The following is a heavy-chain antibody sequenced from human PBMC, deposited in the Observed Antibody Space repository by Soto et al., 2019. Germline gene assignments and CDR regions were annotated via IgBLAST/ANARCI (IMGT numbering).Heavy chain of an antibody. CDR2: IYPGDSDT. CDR3: ARQGGQQLVHYYYYYYGMDV. Sequence: GESLKISCKGSGYSFTSYWIGWVRQMPGKGLEWMGIIYPGDSDTRYSPSFQGQVTISADKSISTAYLQWSSLKASDTAMYYCARQGGQQLVHYYYYYYGMDVWGQGTTVTVSS. D-gene: IGHD6-13*01. J-gene: IGHJ6*02. CDR1: GYSFTSYW. V-gene: IGHV5-51*01.